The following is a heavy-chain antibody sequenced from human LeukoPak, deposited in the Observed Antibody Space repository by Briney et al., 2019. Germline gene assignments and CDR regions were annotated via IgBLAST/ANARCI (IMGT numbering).Heavy chain of an antibody. CDR3: ARVGQMIVEDF. J-gene: IGHJ4*02. D-gene: IGHD3-22*01. CDR2: IKQDGSEM. CDR1: GFTVSSNY. V-gene: IGHV3-7*05. Sequence: GGSLRLSCAASGFTVSSNYMSWVRQAPGKGLEWVANIKQDGSEMYYVDSVKGRFTISRDNAKNSLYLQMNSLRAEDTAVYYCARVGQMIVEDFWGQGTLVTVSS.